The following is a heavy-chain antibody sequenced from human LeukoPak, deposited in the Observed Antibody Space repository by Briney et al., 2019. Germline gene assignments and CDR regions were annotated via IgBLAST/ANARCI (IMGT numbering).Heavy chain of an antibody. D-gene: IGHD2-21*01. V-gene: IGHV3-7*01. CDR2: IKQDGSEK. CDR1: GFTFSSYA. CDR3: AREDLCFDL. Sequence: GGSLRLSCAASGFTFSSYAMSWVRQAPGKGLEWVANIKQDGSEKYYVDSVKGRFTISRDNAKNSLYLQMNSLRAEDTAVYYCAREDLCFDLWGRGTLVTVSS. J-gene: IGHJ2*01.